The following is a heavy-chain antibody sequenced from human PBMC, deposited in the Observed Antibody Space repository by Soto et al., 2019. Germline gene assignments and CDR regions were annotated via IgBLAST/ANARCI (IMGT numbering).Heavy chain of an antibody. CDR1: GGTVTTYY. J-gene: IGHJ5*02. V-gene: IGHV4-59*02. CDR3: ARGGPSSKWLDP. CDR2: IYNGGTT. Sequence: SATLSRTCTVSGGTVTTYYWRRVRQPPGKRPEWIAYIYNGGTTNYNPSLKSRLTISLDTSKNQFSLKLSSVTAADTAVYFCARGGPSSKWLDPWGXGIQVTVS.